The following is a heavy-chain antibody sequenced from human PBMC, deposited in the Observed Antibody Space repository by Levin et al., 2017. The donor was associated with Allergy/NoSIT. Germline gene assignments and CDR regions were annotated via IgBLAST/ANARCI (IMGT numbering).Heavy chain of an antibody. CDR3: ARGQGVTGDAFDI. J-gene: IGHJ3*02. Sequence: PGGSLRLSCAASGFTVSTNYMSWVRQAPGKGLEWVSVIYSGGDTYYADFVKGRFAISRDDSKNTLYLQVNRLRPEDTAIYYCARGQGVTGDAFDIWGQGTMVTVST. CDR2: IYSGGDT. D-gene: IGHD2-21*02. V-gene: IGHV3-53*01. CDR1: GFTVSTNY.